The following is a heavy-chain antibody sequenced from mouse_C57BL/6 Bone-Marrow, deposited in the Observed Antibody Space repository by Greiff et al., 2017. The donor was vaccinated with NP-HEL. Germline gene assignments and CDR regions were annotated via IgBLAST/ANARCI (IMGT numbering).Heavy chain of an antibody. CDR2: IYPGSGST. D-gene: IGHD1-1*01. CDR3: ARLPHYDGSLFDY. J-gene: IGHJ2*01. Sequence: QVQLQQPGAELVKPGASVKMSCKASGYTFTSYWITWVKQRPGQGLEWIGDIYPGSGSTNYNEKFKSKATLTVDTSSSTAYLQLSSLTSEDSAVYYCARLPHYDGSLFDYWGQGTTLTVSS. V-gene: IGHV1-55*01. CDR1: GYTFTSYW.